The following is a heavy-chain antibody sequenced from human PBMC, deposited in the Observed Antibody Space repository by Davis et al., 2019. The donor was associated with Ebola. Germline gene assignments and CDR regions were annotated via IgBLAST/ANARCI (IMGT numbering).Heavy chain of an antibody. D-gene: IGHD3-10*01. J-gene: IGHJ4*02. CDR3: ARDGSYGSGSYGRY. CDR1: GFTFSSYG. Sequence: PGGSLRLSCAASGFTFSSYGMHWVRQAPGKGLEWVAVIWYDGSNKYYADSVKGRFTISRDNSKNTLYLQMNSLRAEDTAVYYCARDGSYGSGSYGRYWGQGTLVTVSS. CDR2: IWYDGSNK. V-gene: IGHV3-33*01.